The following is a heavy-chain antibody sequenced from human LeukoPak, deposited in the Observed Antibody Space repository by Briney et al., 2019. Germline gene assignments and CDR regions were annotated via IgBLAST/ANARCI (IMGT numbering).Heavy chain of an antibody. CDR2: IIPIFGAA. CDR3: ARDLHDTSGCSVY. J-gene: IGHJ4*02. Sequence: ASVKVSCKASGGTFSSYAISWVRQAPGQGLEWMGGIIPIFGAANYAQKFQGRVTITADESTSTAYMELSSLRSEDTAVYYCARDLHDTSGCSVYWGQGTLVTVSS. CDR1: GGTFSSYA. D-gene: IGHD6-19*01. V-gene: IGHV1-69*01.